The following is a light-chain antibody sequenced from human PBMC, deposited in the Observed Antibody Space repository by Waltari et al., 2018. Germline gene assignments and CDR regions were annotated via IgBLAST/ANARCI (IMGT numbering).Light chain of an antibody. V-gene: IGLV8-61*01. Sequence: QTVVTQEPSVSVSPGGTVTLTCALSSGSVSTSFYPNWYQQTPGQAPRTLIYSTNTRLFGVPNRFSGSILGSKAALTIAGAQADDEADYYCVLYMDSGIWVFGGGTKLTVL. CDR3: VLYMDSGIWV. J-gene: IGLJ3*02. CDR1: SGSVSTSFY. CDR2: STN.